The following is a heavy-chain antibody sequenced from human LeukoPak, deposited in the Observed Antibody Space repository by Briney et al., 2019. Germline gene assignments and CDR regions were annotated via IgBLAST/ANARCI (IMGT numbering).Heavy chain of an antibody. D-gene: IGHD7-27*01. CDR3: ASVLTGDASDI. V-gene: IGHV1-2*02. J-gene: IGHJ3*02. Sequence: ASVKVSCKASGYTFTGYYMHWVRQAPGQGLEWMGWINPNSGGTKYAQKFQGRVIMTRDTSISTAYMELTRLTSDDTALYYCASVLTGDASDIWGQGTMVTVSS. CDR2: INPNSGGT. CDR1: GYTFTGYY.